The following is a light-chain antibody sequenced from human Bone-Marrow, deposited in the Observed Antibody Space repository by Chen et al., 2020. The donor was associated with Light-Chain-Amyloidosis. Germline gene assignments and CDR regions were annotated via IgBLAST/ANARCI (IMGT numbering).Light chain of an antibody. CDR3: QSADSSGTYEVI. CDR2: RDT. J-gene: IGLJ2*01. CDR1: DLPTKY. Sequence: SYELTQPPSVSVSPGQTARITCSGDDLPTKYAYWYQQKPGQAPVLVIHRDTERPSGISERFSGSSSGKTPTLTISGVQAEDEADYHCQSADSSGTYEVIFGGGTKLTVL. V-gene: IGLV3-25*03.